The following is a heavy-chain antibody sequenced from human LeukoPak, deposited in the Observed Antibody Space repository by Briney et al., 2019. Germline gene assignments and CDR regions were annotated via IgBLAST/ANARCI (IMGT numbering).Heavy chain of an antibody. CDR2: MRSGSRHI. CDR1: GFTFSTYT. J-gene: IGHJ5*02. Sequence: EGSLRLSCGASGFTFSTYTMNWLRQAPGKGLEWLSYMRSGSRHIYYRDSMKGRFTISRDNAKNSLYLQMNSLRAEDTAVYYCARVRGPWGSSSWYFNQQTSSENWFDPWGQGTLVTVSS. D-gene: IGHD6-13*01. CDR3: ARVRGPWGSSSWYFNQQTSSENWFDP. V-gene: IGHV3-21*04.